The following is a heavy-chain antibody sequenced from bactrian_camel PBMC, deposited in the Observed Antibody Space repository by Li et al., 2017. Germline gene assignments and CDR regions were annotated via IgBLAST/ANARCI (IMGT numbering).Heavy chain of an antibody. CDR3: AAAPDTFYDPRFCSLFSEKYNY. CDR2: IFSDGVST. Sequence: HVQLVESGGGSVQAGGSLRLSCVVSGNTLSRTCIAWFRQASGKEREGVAGIFSDGVSTWYADSVKGRFTISQDNAKSTLYLQMISLKPEDTALYYCAAAPDTFYDPRFCSLFSEKYNYWGQGTQVTVS. J-gene: IGHJ4*01. CDR1: GNTLSRTC. D-gene: IGHD4*01. V-gene: IGHV3S6*01.